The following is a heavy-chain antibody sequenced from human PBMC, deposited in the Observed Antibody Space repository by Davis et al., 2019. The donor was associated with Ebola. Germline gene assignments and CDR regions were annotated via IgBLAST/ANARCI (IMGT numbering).Heavy chain of an antibody. J-gene: IGHJ4*02. Sequence: MPSETLSLTCTVSGDSISNYYWTWIRQPPGKGLEWIGSIYQSGTTYSNPSLKSRVTILPDKSNNQFTLDLTSVTAEDTAVYYCARVKDFDDPAIDYWGQGILVTVSS. CDR1: GDSISNYY. CDR3: ARVKDFDDPAIDY. V-gene: IGHV4-59*12. D-gene: IGHD3/OR15-3a*01. CDR2: IYQSGTT.